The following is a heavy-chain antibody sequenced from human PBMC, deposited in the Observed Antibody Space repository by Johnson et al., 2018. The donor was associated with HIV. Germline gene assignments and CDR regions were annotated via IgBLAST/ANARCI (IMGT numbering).Heavy chain of an antibody. V-gene: IGHV3-30*14. CDR2: ISYDGSNK. CDR3: ARGSTVTTLSGAFDI. D-gene: IGHD4-11*01. J-gene: IGHJ3*02. Sequence: QVQLVESGGGVVQPGRSLRLSCAASGFTFSSYAMHWVRQAPGKGLEWVAVISYDGSNKYYADSVQGRFTISRDNSKNTLYLQMNSLRADDTAVYYCARGSTVTTLSGAFDIWGQGTLVTVSS. CDR1: GFTFSSYA.